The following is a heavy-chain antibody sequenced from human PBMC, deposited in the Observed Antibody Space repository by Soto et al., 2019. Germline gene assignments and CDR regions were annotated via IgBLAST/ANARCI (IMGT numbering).Heavy chain of an antibody. D-gene: IGHD2-21*02. J-gene: IGHJ6*02. CDR1: GYNFSTSW. Sequence: GESLKISCKGSGYNFSTSWIAWVRQVPGEGLEWMGIIFPDDFDTRYSPPFKGQVTISVDKSINTAYLQWSGLKASDTAMYFCARALRDYYYFGLDAWGQGTTVTVSS. CDR2: IFPDDFDT. V-gene: IGHV5-51*01. CDR3: ARALRDYYYFGLDA.